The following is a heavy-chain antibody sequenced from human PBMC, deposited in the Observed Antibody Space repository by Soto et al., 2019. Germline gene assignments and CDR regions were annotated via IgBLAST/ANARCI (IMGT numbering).Heavy chain of an antibody. V-gene: IGHV3-23*01. J-gene: IGHJ4*02. CDR3: AKDGIRKDDY. CDR2: ISDSGSRT. CDR1: GFSISDYA. Sequence: GGSLRLSCSASGFSISDYAMSWVRQPPGKVLEWVSSISDSGSRTFYADSVKGRFAISRDTSKNTVYMQMNNLRAEDTALYYCAKDGIRKDDYWGQGTVVTVSS.